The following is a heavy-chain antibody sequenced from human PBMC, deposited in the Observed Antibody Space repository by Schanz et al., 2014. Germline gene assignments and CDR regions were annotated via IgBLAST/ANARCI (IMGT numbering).Heavy chain of an antibody. J-gene: IGHJ5*02. CDR2: ISASGGST. CDR1: GFAFSSYS. D-gene: IGHD3-9*01. V-gene: IGHV3-23*04. Sequence: VQLVESGGGLVKPGGSLRLSCAASGFAFSSYSMNWVRQAPGKGLEWVSTISASGGSTYYADSVKGRFTISRDNSKNILYLQMNSLRAEDTAVYYCAKAEYDILTDSYSRLDPWGQGTLVTVSS. CDR3: AKAEYDILTDSYSRLDP.